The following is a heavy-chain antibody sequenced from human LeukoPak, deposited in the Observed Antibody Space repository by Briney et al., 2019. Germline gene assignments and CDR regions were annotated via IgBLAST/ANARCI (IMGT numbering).Heavy chain of an antibody. Sequence: SVKVSCKASGGTLSSYAISWVRQAPGQGLEWMGGIIPIFGTANYAQKFQGRVTITADESTSTAYMELSSLRSEDTAVYYCARGADLPYYMDVWGKGTTVTVSS. V-gene: IGHV1-69*13. CDR2: IIPIFGTA. J-gene: IGHJ6*03. CDR1: GGTLSSYA. CDR3: ARGADLPYYMDV.